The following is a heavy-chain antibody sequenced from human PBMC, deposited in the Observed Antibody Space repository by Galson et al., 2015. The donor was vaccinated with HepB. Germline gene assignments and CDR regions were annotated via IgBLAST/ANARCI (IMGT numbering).Heavy chain of an antibody. V-gene: IGHV3-7*03. D-gene: IGHD2-21*01. J-gene: IGHJ4*02. CDR2: IDQDGSER. Sequence: SLRLSCAASGLTFSTFWMNWVRQAPGKGLEWVANIDQDGSERYYVDSVKGRFTVSRDNARNSLYLQMNSLRAEDTAVYYCASAYEGAQFASDYWGLGVLVTVSS. CDR3: ASAYEGAQFASDY. CDR1: GLTFSTFW.